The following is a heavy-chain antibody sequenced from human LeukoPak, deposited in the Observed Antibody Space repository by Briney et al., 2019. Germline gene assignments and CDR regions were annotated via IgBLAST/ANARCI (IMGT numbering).Heavy chain of an antibody. V-gene: IGHV3-48*01. CDR1: GFSFSDYG. CDR2: SNSNGAGI. J-gene: IGHJ5*02. Sequence: GGSLRLPCAASGFSFSDYGMNWVRGAPGKGVEGLWHSNSNGAGISYADSVRGRFTIYRDNCKNTLYLQMNSLRAQDTAVYYCAKDDRDFWRGYYSRGSCSYNLGSSNWLDPWGQGPLVTVSS. D-gene: IGHD3-3*01. CDR3: AKDDRDFWRGYYSRGSCSYNLGSSNWLDP.